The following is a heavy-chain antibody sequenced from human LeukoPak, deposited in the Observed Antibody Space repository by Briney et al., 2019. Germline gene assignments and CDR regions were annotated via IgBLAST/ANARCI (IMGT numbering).Heavy chain of an antibody. CDR1: GGSFTAYY. J-gene: IGHJ5*02. D-gene: IGHD2-8*02. CDR3: ARIRCGHTGDICYNH. Sequence: SETLSLTCAVYGGSFTAYYWSWIRQSPGKGLEWIGEVSPGGYIKYNPSLKSRVTISVDTSESQLSLRLSSVTAADTAMYYCARIRCGHTGDICYNHWAQGTLVTVSS. V-gene: IGHV4-34*01. CDR2: VSPGGYI.